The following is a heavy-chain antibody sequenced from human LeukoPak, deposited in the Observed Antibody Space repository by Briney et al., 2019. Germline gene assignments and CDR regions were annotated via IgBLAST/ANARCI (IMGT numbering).Heavy chain of an antibody. D-gene: IGHD3-9*01. CDR2: FDPEDGET. V-gene: IGHV1-24*01. J-gene: IGHJ4*02. CDR1: GYTLTELS. CDR3: VTGTYYDILTGYRGGGLAY. Sequence: ASVKVSCKVSGYTLTELSMHWVRQAPGKGLEWMGGFDPEDGETIYAQKFQGRVTMTEDTSTDTAYMELSSLRSEDTAVYYCVTGTYYDILTGYRGGGLAYWGQGTLVTVSS.